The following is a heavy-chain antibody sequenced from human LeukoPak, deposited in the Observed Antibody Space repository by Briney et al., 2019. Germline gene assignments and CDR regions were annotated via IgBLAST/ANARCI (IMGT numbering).Heavy chain of an antibody. CDR3: AARYDFWSGSKRYYFDS. D-gene: IGHD3-3*01. J-gene: IGHJ4*02. CDR1: GFTFSSYS. V-gene: IGHV3-21*04. CDR2: ISSSSSYI. Sequence: PGGSLRLSCAASGFTFSSYSMNWVRQAPGKGLEWVSSISSSSSYIYYADSVKGRFTISRDNAKNSLYLQMNSLRGEDTAVYYCAARYDFWSGSKRYYFDSWGQGTLVIVSS.